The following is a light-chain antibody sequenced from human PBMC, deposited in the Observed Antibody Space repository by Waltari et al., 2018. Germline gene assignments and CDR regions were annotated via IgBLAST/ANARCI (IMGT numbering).Light chain of an antibody. CDR2: GDN. CDR1: LSYSESNT. J-gene: IGLJ3*02. CDR3: AGWDDSLNGPV. V-gene: IGLV1-44*01. Sequence: QSVLTQPPSASGTPGKRVTISCSGRLSYSESNTVNWYRQLPGTPPKLFIYGDNQLPSGVPDRFSGSKSGTSASLAISGLQSADEADYYCAGWDDSLNGPVFGGGTKLTVL.